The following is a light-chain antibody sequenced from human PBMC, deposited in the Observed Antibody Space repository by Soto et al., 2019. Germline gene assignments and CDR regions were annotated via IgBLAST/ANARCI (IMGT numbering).Light chain of an antibody. V-gene: IGKV1-17*03. J-gene: IGKJ4*01. CDR3: LEHNSDHPLT. CDR2: AAS. CDR1: QGISNY. Sequence: DIQVAQSPSAMSASVGDRVTITCRASQGISNYLDWFQQKPGKVPKRLIYAASRLQSGDPSRFNGSGTRTEYTLTISSLQAKDFATYYCLEHNSDHPLTFGGGTKVDSK.